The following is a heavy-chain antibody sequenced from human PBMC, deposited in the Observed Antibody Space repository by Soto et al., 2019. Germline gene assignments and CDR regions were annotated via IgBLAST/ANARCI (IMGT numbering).Heavy chain of an antibody. CDR2: IKSRVAGGTI. V-gene: IGHV3-15*07. CDR3: IRYMFAAGMDV. Sequence: GGSLRLSCAVSSFTFSDAWINWVRQAPGKGLEWVGRIKSRVAGGTIDYAAPVKGRFTISRDDSRNTVVLQMNNLKTEDTALYYCIRYMFAAGMDVWGQGTTVTVS. D-gene: IGHD1-26*01. CDR1: SFTFSDAW. J-gene: IGHJ6*02.